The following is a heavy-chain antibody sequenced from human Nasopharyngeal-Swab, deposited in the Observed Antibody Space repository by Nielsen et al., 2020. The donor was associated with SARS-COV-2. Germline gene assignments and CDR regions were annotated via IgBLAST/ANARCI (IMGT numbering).Heavy chain of an antibody. CDR3: ATDLAAAGKYYYYYYGMDV. Sequence: ASVKVSCKVSGYTLTELSMQWVRQAPGKGLEWMGGFDPEDGETIYAQKFQGRVTMTEDTSTDTAYMELSSLRSEDTAVYYCATDLAAAGKYYYYYYGMDVWGQGTTVTVSS. CDR1: GYTLTELS. J-gene: IGHJ6*02. D-gene: IGHD6-13*01. V-gene: IGHV1-24*01. CDR2: FDPEDGET.